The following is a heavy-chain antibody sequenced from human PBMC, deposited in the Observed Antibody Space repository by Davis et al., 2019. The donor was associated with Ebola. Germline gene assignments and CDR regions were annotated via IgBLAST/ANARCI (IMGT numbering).Heavy chain of an antibody. Sequence: GESLKISCAASGFTFSSYWMSWVRQAPGKGLEWVANIKQDGSEKYYVDSVKGRFTISRDNAKNSLYLQMNSLRAEDTAVYYCAKLDYGDYDVLYYHYGMDVWGQGTTVTVSS. J-gene: IGHJ6*02. CDR1: GFTFSSYW. V-gene: IGHV3-7*03. D-gene: IGHD4-17*01. CDR3: AKLDYGDYDVLYYHYGMDV. CDR2: IKQDGSEK.